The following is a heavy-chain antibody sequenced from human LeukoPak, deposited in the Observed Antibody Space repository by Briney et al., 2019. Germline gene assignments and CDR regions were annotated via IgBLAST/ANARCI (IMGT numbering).Heavy chain of an antibody. CDR3: ARASSYAGHLGW. CDR2: IYYSGST. CDR1: GGVISSYY. D-gene: IGHD2-2*01. Sequence: SEPLSLTCTVSGGVISSYYWSWIRQPPGKGLEWIGYIYYSGSTNYNPSLKSRVTISLDTSKNQFSLNLMSVTAADTAVYYCARASSYAGHLGWWGQGTLVTVSS. J-gene: IGHJ4*02. V-gene: IGHV4-59*08.